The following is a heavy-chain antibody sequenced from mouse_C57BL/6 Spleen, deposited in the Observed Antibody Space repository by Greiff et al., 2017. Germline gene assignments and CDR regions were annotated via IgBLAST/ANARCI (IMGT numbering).Heavy chain of an antibody. V-gene: IGHV1-26*01. CDR1: GYTFTDYY. CDR2: INPNNGGT. D-gene: IGHD4-1*01. Sequence: VQLKESGPELVKPGASVKISCKASGYTFTDYYMNWVKQSHGKSLEWIGDINPNNGGTSYNQKFKGKATLTVDKSSSTAYMELRSLTSEDSAVYYCARGANWDGYFDYWGQGTTLTVSS. J-gene: IGHJ2*01. CDR3: ARGANWDGYFDY.